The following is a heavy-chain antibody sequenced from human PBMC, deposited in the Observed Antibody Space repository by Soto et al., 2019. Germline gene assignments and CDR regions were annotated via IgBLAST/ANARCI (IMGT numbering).Heavy chain of an antibody. CDR1: GYSFTSYW. D-gene: IGHD2-21*01. V-gene: IGHV5-10-1*03. J-gene: IGHJ6*02. CDR2: IDPIDYYT. Sequence: EVQLVQSGAEVKKPGESLRISCKGSGYSFTSYWISWVRKMPGKGLEWMGRIDPIDYYTNYSPSFQDHVTISADKSISTAYLKWSSLKASDTAMYYCPRHGDTRCYYYYDGMDVWGQGTTVTVSS. CDR3: PRHGDTRCYYYYDGMDV.